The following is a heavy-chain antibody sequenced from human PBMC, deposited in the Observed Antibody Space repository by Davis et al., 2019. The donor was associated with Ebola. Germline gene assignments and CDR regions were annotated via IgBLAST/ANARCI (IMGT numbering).Heavy chain of an antibody. D-gene: IGHD6-6*01. CDR2: FYYSGST. CDR3: ARPRGAARGYFDY. CDR1: GGSISSGGYY. V-gene: IGHV4-39*01. J-gene: IGHJ4*02. Sequence: MLSETLSLTCTVSGGSISSGGYYWGWIRQPPGKGLEWIGSFYYSGSTYYNPSLKSRVTISVDTSKNQFSLKLSSVTAADTAVYYCARPRGAARGYFDYWGQGTLVTVSS.